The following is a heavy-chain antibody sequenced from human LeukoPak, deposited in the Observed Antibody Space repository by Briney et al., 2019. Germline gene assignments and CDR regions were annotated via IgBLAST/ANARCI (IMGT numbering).Heavy chain of an antibody. D-gene: IGHD2-2*02. Sequence: ASVKVSCKASGYTFTGYYMHWVRQAPGQGLEWMGWINPNSGGTNYAQKFQGRVTMTRDTSISTAYMELSRVRSDDTAVYYCARGGSRYCSSTSCYSAFDYWGQGTLVTVSS. CDR1: GYTFTGYY. V-gene: IGHV1-2*02. CDR2: INPNSGGT. CDR3: ARGGSRYCSSTSCYSAFDY. J-gene: IGHJ4*02.